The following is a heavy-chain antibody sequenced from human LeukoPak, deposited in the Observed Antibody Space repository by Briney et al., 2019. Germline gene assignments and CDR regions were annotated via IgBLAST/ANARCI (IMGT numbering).Heavy chain of an antibody. CDR1: GFTFSDFW. J-gene: IGHJ4*02. V-gene: IGHV3-74*01. CDR2: INSGGTVT. CDR3: ASPLLPYSGETTLFDY. Sequence: GGSLRLSCAASGFTFSDFWMHWVRQAPGKGLVWVSRINSGGTVTNYVDSVKGRFTISRDNAKNSLYLQMNSLRAEDTAVYYCASPLLPYSGETTLFDYWGQGTLVIVSS. D-gene: IGHD6-25*01.